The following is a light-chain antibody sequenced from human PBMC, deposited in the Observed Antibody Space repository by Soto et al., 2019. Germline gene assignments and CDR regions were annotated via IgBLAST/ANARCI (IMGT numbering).Light chain of an antibody. CDR3: HQYDSWT. V-gene: IGKV3-20*01. Sequence: EIVLTQSPGTLSFAPGERATLSCRAIQSFNSIYLAWYQQKPGQAPRLLIYGASSRATGIPDRFSGSGSGTDFTLTISRLEPEDFAVYYCHQYDSWTFGQGTKVDI. CDR2: GAS. CDR1: QSFNSIY. J-gene: IGKJ1*01.